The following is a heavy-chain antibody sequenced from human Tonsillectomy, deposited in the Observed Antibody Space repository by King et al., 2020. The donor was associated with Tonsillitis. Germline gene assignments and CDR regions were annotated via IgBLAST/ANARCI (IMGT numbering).Heavy chain of an antibody. J-gene: IGHJ1*01. CDR1: GFTFSSYA. D-gene: IGHD6-19*01. V-gene: IGHV3-30*04. CDR2: ISYDGSNK. Sequence: LVQSGGGVVQPGRSLRLSCAASGFTFSSYAMHWVRQAPGKGLEWVAVISYDGSNKYYADSVKGRFTISRDNSKNTLYLQMNSLRAEDTAVYYCARDWGSGLLRAEYFQHWGQGTLVTVSS. CDR3: ARDWGSGLLRAEYFQH.